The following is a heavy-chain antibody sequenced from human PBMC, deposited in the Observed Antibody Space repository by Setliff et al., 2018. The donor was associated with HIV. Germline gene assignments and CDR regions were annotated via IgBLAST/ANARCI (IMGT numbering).Heavy chain of an antibody. Sequence: PSETLSLTCTVSGGSFSDYYRSWIRQPPGKGLEWIGYIYTSGSTNYNPSLKSRVTISVDTSKNQFSLKLSSVTAADTAVYYCAKTIGRYFDIFDNWGQGTLVTVSS. CDR2: IYTSGST. J-gene: IGHJ4*02. CDR3: AKTIGRYFDIFDN. CDR1: GGSFSDYY. D-gene: IGHD3-9*01. V-gene: IGHV4-4*09.